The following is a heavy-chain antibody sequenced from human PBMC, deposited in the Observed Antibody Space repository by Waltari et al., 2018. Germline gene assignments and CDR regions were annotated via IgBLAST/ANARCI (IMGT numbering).Heavy chain of an antibody. V-gene: IGHV3-30*02. CDR3: AKDLYYYDSSGAFDI. CDR2: IRYDGSNK. J-gene: IGHJ3*02. Sequence: QVQLVESGGGVVQPGGSLRLSCAASGFTFSRSGLHWVRQAPGKGLEWVAFIRYDGSNKYYADSVKGRFTISRDNSKNTLYLQMNSLRAEDTAVYYCAKDLYYYDSSGAFDIWGQGTMVTVSS. CDR1: GFTFSRSG. D-gene: IGHD3-22*01.